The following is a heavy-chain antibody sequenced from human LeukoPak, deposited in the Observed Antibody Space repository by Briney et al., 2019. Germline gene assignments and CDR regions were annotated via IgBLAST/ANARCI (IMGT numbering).Heavy chain of an antibody. V-gene: IGHV3-30*18. Sequence: PGGSLRLSCAASGFTFSNYDIHWVRQAPGKGLEWVAVISYDGSKKYYADSVKGRFTISRDNSKNTLYLQMNSLRAEDTAVYYCAKESTVTIYYYAMDVWGQGTTVTVSS. CDR1: GFTFSNYD. D-gene: IGHD4-11*01. J-gene: IGHJ6*02. CDR3: AKESTVTIYYYAMDV. CDR2: ISYDGSKK.